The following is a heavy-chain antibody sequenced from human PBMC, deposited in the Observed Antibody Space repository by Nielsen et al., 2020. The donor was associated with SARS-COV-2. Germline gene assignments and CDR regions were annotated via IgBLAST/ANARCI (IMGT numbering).Heavy chain of an antibody. J-gene: IGHJ6*02. D-gene: IGHD2-15*01. V-gene: IGHV3-74*01. CDR3: VRDFGYCRGGTCNYYGMDV. CDR1: GFTFSIYW. Sequence: GESLKISCAASGFTFSIYWIHWVRQAPGKGLAWVSRIKSDGSGTIYADSVEGRFTISRDNAKNTLYLQMNSLRAEDTAVYYCVRDFGYCRGGTCNYYGMDVWGQGTTVTVSS. CDR2: IKSDGSGT.